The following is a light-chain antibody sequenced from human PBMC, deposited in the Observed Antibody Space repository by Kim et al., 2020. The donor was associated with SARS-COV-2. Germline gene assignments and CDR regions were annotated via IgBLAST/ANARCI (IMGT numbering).Light chain of an antibody. J-gene: IGLJ1*01. Sequence: ALGQIVRITCKGDSLRSYYASWYQQKPGQAPVLVIYGKNNRPSGIPDRFSGSSSGNTASLTITGAQAEDEADYYCNSRDSSGNHEVFGTGTKVTVL. CDR1: SLRSYY. V-gene: IGLV3-19*01. CDR3: NSRDSSGNHEV. CDR2: GKN.